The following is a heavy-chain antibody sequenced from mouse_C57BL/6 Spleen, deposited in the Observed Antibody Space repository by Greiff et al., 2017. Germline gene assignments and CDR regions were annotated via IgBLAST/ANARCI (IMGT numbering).Heavy chain of an antibody. CDR3: AREGSSYDFDY. J-gene: IGHJ2*01. CDR1: GYTFTDYY. D-gene: IGHD1-1*01. CDR2: INPYNGGT. V-gene: IGHV1-19*01. Sequence: VQLKESGPVLVKPGASVKMSCKASGYTFTDYYMNWVKQSHGKSLEWIGVINPYNGGTSYNQKFKGKATLTVDKSSSTAYMELNSLTSEDSAVCYCAREGSSYDFDYWGQGTTLTVSS.